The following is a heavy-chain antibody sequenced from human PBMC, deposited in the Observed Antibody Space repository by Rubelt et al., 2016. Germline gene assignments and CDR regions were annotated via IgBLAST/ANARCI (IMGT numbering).Heavy chain of an antibody. Sequence: VRLVESGGGLVQPGGSLRLSCAGSGFTFSAYAIHWVRQAPGKGLQSVSAISDAGSSTFYANSVKGRFTVSRDNSKNTVYLQMGSLRAEDMGVYDCGKTGGRGWITGTTLNYWGQGTLVTVSS. D-gene: IGHD1-7*01. J-gene: IGHJ4*02. V-gene: IGHV3-64*01. CDR2: ISDAGSST. CDR1: GFTFSAYA. CDR3: GKTGGRGWITGTTLNY.